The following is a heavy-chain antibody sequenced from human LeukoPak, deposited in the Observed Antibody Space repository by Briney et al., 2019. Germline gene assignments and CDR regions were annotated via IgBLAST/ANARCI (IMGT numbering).Heavy chain of an antibody. CDR3: ARVGELWGSY. CDR2: IYYSGST. J-gene: IGHJ4*02. V-gene: IGHV4-59*12. Sequence: SETLSLTCTVSGGSISSYYWSWIRQPPGKGLEWIGYIYYSGSTNYNPSLKSRVTISVDKSKNQFSLKLSSVTAADTAVYYCARVGELWGSYWGQGTLVTVSS. D-gene: IGHD5-18*01. CDR1: GGSISSYY.